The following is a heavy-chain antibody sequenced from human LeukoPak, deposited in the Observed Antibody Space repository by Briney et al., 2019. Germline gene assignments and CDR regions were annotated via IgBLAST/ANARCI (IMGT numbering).Heavy chain of an antibody. J-gene: IGHJ4*02. V-gene: IGHV3-30*04. D-gene: IGHD3-3*01. CDR2: ISYDGSNK. CDR3: ARAAKYYDFWSGYYNDY. CDR1: GFTFSSYA. Sequence: QPGRSLRLSCAASGFTFSSYAMHWVRQAPGKGLEWVAVISYDGSNKYYADSVKGRFTISRDNSKNTLYLQTNSLRAEDTAVYYCARAAKYYDFWSGYYNDYWGQGTLVTVSS.